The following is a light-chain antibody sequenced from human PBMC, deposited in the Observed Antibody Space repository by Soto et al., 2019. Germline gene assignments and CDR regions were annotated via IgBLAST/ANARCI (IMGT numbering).Light chain of an antibody. J-gene: IGLJ1*01. V-gene: IGLV1-47*01. CDR3: AAWDDSLSKV. Sequence: QSALTQPPSASGTPGQRVTISCSGSSSNIGSNYVYWYQQLPGTAPKLLIYRNNQRPSGVPDRFSGSKSGTSASLAISGLRSEDEADYYCAAWDDSLSKVFGTGTKVTVL. CDR1: SSNIGSNY. CDR2: RNN.